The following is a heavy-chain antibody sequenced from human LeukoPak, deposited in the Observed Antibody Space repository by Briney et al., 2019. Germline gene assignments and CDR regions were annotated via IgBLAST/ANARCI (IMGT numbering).Heavy chain of an antibody. CDR2: IYHSGST. J-gene: IGHJ6*03. V-gene: IGHV4-38-2*02. Sequence: SETLSLTCTVSGYSISSGYYWGWIRQPPGKGLEWIGTIYHSGSTYYNPSLKSRVTISVDTSKNQFSLKLSSVTAADTAVYYCARVGYYPDYYVDVWGKGTTVTVPS. CDR1: GYSISSGYY. CDR3: ARVGYYPDYYVDV. D-gene: IGHD2-21*01.